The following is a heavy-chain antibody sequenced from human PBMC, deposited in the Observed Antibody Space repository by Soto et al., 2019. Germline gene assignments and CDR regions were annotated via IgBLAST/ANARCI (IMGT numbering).Heavy chain of an antibody. CDR1: GFTFDDYA. CDR3: AKDILKWYGPPGWFDP. V-gene: IGHV3-9*01. CDR2: ISWNSGSI. Sequence: SLKISCAASGFTFDDYAMHWVRQAPGKGLEWVSGISWNSGSIGYADSVKGRFTISRDNAKNSLYLQMNSLRAEDTALYYCAKDILKWYGPPGWFDPWGQGTLVTVSS. D-gene: IGHD3-10*01. J-gene: IGHJ5*02.